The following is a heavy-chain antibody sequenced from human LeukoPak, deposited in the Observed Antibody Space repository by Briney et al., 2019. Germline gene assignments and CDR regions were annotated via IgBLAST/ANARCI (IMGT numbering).Heavy chain of an antibody. CDR1: GGSFSGYY. CDR3: ARPPRKGARPPYYYYYMDV. CDR2: INHSGST. Sequence: SETLSLTCAVYGGSFSGYYWSWIRQPPGKGLEWIGEINHSGSTNYNPSLKSRVTISVDTSKNQFSLKLSSVTAADTAVYYCARPPRKGARPPYYYYYMDVWGKGTTVTVSS. D-gene: IGHD6-6*01. J-gene: IGHJ6*03. V-gene: IGHV4-34*01.